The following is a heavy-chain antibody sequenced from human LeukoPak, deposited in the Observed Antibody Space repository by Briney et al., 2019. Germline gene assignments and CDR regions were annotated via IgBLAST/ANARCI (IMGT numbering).Heavy chain of an antibody. V-gene: IGHV1-18*01. Sequence: ASVTVSCKASGYTFTSYGISGVRQAPGQGVEWMGWISAYNGNTNYEQQLQGRITMTTETSTSTAYMELRSLRSDDTAVYYCARDREVTVFDYWGQGTLVTVSS. CDR3: ARDREVTVFDY. D-gene: IGHD5-18*01. J-gene: IGHJ4*02. CDR2: ISAYNGNT. CDR1: GYTFTSYG.